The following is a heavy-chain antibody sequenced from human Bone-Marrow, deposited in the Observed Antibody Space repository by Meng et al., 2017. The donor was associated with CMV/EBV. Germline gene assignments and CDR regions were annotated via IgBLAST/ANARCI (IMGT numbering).Heavy chain of an antibody. CDR3: ARDGLVEYQRKGAFDI. D-gene: IGHD2-2*01. CDR1: GVSVTSSF. J-gene: IGHJ3*02. V-gene: IGHV4-59*02. Sequence: SETLSLTCTVSGVSVTSSFWNWIRQPPGKGLEWIGYIYYSGSTNYNPSLKSRVTISVDTSKNQFSLKLSSVTAADTSVYYCARDGLVEYQRKGAFDIWGQGKMVTV. CDR2: IYYSGST.